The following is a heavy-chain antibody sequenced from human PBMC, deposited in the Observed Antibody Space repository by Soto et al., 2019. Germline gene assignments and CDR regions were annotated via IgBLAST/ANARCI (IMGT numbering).Heavy chain of an antibody. CDR1: GGSISSGEYY. CDR3: ARERPDGARLDP. V-gene: IGHV4-30-4*01. J-gene: IGHJ5*02. Sequence: QVQLQESGPGLVKPSQTLSLTCTVSGGSISSGEYYWSWIRQPPGKGLEWIGYIYHSGSTYYNPSLKSRVTISVDTSKNQFSLKLSSVTAADTAVYYCARERPDGARLDPWGQGTLVTVSS. D-gene: IGHD6-6*01. CDR2: IYHSGST.